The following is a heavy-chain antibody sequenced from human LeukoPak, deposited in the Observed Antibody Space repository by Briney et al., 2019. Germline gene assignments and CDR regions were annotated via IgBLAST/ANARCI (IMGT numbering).Heavy chain of an antibody. CDR2: INHSGST. D-gene: IGHD4-11*01. CDR1: GGSFSGYY. Sequence: SETLSLTCAVYGGSFSGYYWSWLRQPPGKGLEWIGEINHSGSTNYNPSLKSRVTISVDTSKNQFSLKLSSVTAADTAVYYCARGPSVSAFDIWGQGTMVTVSS. J-gene: IGHJ3*02. CDR3: ARGPSVSAFDI. V-gene: IGHV4-34*01.